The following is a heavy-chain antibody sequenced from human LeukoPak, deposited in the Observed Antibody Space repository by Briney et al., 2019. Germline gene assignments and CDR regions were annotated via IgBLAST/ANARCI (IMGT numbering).Heavy chain of an antibody. CDR3: AREGPVSIFGPLPPNNV. Sequence: AGGSLRLSCAASGFTFSTYSMNWVRQAPGKGLEWVSYMSSSSNSIHYADSVKGRFTISRENDKNSLHLQMNSLRAEDTAVYYCAREGPVSIFGPLPPNNVWGKGTTVTVSS. CDR2: MSSSSNSI. J-gene: IGHJ6*04. D-gene: IGHD3-3*01. V-gene: IGHV3-48*01. CDR1: GFTFSTYS.